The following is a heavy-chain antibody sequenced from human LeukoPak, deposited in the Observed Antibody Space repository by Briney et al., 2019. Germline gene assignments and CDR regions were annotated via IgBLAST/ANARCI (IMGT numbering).Heavy chain of an antibody. D-gene: IGHD1-1*01. CDR1: GFTFSDYG. CDR3: AKDRERKWHDACDS. CDR2: VSYDGSNK. V-gene: IGHV3-30*18. Sequence: GGSLRLSCEASGFTFSDYGMHWVRQAPGKGLEWVAVVSYDGSNKQYAKSVRGRFTISRDNSKNTVYLQMDSLRDEDTAVYYCAKDRERKWHDACDSWGQGSLVTVSS. J-gene: IGHJ4*02.